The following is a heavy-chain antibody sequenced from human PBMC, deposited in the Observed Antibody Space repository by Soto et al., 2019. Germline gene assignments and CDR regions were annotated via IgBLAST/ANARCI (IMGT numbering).Heavy chain of an antibody. V-gene: IGHV3-23*01. CDR1: GFTFSSYS. D-gene: IGHD3-22*01. CDR2: ISGSGGST. J-gene: IGHJ4*02. CDR3: AKTGLNSSGFIRIAPLVDYYFDY. Sequence: XESLRLSCAASGFTFSSYSMSWVRQAPGKGLEWVSAISGSGGSTYYADSVKGRFTISRDNSKNTLYLQMNSLRAEDTAVYYCAKTGLNSSGFIRIAPLVDYYFDYWGQGTLVTVPS.